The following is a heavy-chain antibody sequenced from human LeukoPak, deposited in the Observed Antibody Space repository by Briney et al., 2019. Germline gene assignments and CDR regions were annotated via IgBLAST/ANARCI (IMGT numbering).Heavy chain of an antibody. Sequence: PSETLSLTCTVSGGSISSGDYYWGWIRQPPGEGLEWIGYMYYSGSTYYNPSLKSRATISVDTSKNQFSLKLSSVTAADTAVYYCARPYYYDSRIDPWGQGTMVTVSS. D-gene: IGHD3-22*01. J-gene: IGHJ5*02. V-gene: IGHV4-30-4*01. CDR1: GGSISSGDYY. CDR2: MYYSGST. CDR3: ARPYYYDSRIDP.